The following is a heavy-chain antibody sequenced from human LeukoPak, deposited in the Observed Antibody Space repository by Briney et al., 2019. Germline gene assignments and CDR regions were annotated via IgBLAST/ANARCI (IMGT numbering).Heavy chain of an antibody. CDR1: GGSISSGGYY. J-gene: IGHJ5*02. CDR3: ARGKTWFAP. CDR2: IYYSGST. Sequence: SETLSLTCTVSGGSISSGGYYWSWIRQHPGKGLEWIGYIYYSGSTYYNPSLKSRVTISVDTSKNQFSLKVTSVTATDTAIYYCARGKTWFAPWGQGTLVTISS. D-gene: IGHD4-23*01. V-gene: IGHV4-31*03.